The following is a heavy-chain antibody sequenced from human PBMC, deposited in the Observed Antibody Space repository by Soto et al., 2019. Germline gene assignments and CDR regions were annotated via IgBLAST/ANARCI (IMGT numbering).Heavy chain of an antibody. CDR1: GYTFTSYD. V-gene: IGHV1-8*01. CDR2: MNPNSGNT. Sequence: GASVKVSCKASGYTFTSYDINWVRQATGQGLEWMGWMNPNSGNTGYAQKFQGRVTMTRNTSISTAYMELSSLRSEDTAVYYCAREVQQLVEVYYYYMDVWGKGTTVTVSS. D-gene: IGHD6-13*01. CDR3: AREVQQLVEVYYYYMDV. J-gene: IGHJ6*03.